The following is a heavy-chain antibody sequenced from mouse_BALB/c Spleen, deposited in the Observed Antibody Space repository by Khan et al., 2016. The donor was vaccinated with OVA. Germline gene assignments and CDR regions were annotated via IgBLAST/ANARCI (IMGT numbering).Heavy chain of an antibody. CDR1: GYTFTSYW. V-gene: IGHV1-69*02. CDR2: IDPYDSET. Sequence: QVQLQQSGAELVRPGASVKLSCEASGYTFTSYWMNWVKQTPEQGLEWIGRIDPYDSETNYNQNFKDKAILTVDKSSSTASMHLSSLTSEDSAVYCCARIPFAYWGQGTLVTVSA. CDR3: ARIPFAY. J-gene: IGHJ3*01.